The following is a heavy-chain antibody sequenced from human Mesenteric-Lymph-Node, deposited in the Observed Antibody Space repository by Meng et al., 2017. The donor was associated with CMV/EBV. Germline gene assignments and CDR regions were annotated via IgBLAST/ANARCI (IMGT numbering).Heavy chain of an antibody. CDR2: INHSGST. J-gene: IGHJ4*02. D-gene: IGHD3-9*01. Sequence: WGQGLFKPCGPLSSPCASSGGHFGGYYWYWIRQSPEKGLEWIGEINHSGSTTYTPSFTSRIIISVDTATNQISLNMSSVTAADTAVYYCARGSSYDILTGYFDYWGQGALVTVSS. CDR1: GGHFGGYY. CDR3: ARGSSYDILTGYFDY. V-gene: IGHV4-34*01.